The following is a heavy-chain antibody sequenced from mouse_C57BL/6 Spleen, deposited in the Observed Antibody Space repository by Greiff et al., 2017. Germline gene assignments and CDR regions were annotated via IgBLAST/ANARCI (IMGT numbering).Heavy chain of an antibody. J-gene: IGHJ4*01. CDR1: GYTFTSYG. D-gene: IGHD1-1*01. V-gene: IGHV1-81*01. CDR2: IHPRSGNT. CDR3: ANCGSSYVDY. Sequence: QVHVKQSGAELARPGASVKLSCKASGYTFTSYGISWVKQRTGQGLEWIGEIHPRSGNTYYNEKFKGKATLTADKSSSTAYMELRSLTSEDAAVYFCANCGSSYVDYWGQGTSVTVSS.